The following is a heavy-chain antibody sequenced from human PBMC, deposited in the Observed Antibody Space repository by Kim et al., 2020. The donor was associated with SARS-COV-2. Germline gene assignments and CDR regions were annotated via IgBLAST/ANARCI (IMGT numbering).Heavy chain of an antibody. CDR2: INHSGST. Sequence: SETLSLTCAVYGGSFSGYYWSWIRQPPGKGLEWIGEINHSGSTNYNPSLKSRVTISVDTSKNQFSLKLSSVTAADTAVYYCARGLRFLVAARPVDYWGQGTLVTVSS. CDR3: ARGLRFLVAARPVDY. CDR1: GGSFSGYY. V-gene: IGHV4-34*01. J-gene: IGHJ4*02. D-gene: IGHD6-6*01.